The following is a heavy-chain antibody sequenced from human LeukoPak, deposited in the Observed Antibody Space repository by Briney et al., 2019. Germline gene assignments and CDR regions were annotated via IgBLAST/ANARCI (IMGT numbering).Heavy chain of an antibody. CDR1: GYTFTGYY. V-gene: IGHV1-2*02. CDR2: INPNSGGT. CDR3: ARVPRGSGYYDFDY. D-gene: IGHD3-22*01. Sequence: ASVKVSCKASGYTFTGYYMHWVRQAPGQGLEWTGWINPNSGGTNYAQKFRGRVTMTRDTSISTAYMELSRLRSDDTAVYYCARVPRGSGYYDFDYWGQGTLVTVSS. J-gene: IGHJ4*02.